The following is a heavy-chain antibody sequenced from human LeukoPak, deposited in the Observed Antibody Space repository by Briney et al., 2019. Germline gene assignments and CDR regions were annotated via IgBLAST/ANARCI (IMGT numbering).Heavy chain of an antibody. CDR2: IYYSGST. Sequence: SETLSLTCTVSGGSISSYYWSWIRQPPGKGLEWIGYIYYSGSTNCNPSLKSRVTISVDTSKNQFSLKLSSVTAADTAVYYCAWGSGYFGRFDYWGQGTLVTVSS. D-gene: IGHD3-22*01. CDR1: GGSISSYY. V-gene: IGHV4-59*08. CDR3: AWGSGYFGRFDY. J-gene: IGHJ4*02.